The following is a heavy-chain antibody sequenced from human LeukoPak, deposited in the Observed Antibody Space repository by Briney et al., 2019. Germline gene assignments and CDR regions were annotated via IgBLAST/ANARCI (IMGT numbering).Heavy chain of an antibody. V-gene: IGHV3-48*01. D-gene: IGHD5-12*01. Sequence: GGSLRLSCAASGFIFSQYSMNWVRQAPGKGLEWVSHLRSSSETFYADSVKGRFTISRNNARNLMYLQMNNLRGEDTAIYYCARDAGNSGYGCDLWGQGTLVTVSS. CDR2: LRSSSET. CDR3: ARDAGNSGYGCDL. J-gene: IGHJ5*02. CDR1: GFIFSQYS.